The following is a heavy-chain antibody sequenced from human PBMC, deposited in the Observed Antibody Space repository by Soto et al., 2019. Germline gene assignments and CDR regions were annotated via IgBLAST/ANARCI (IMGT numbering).Heavy chain of an antibody. CDR3: AKGFGGYCSGGSCYPWSSDFDY. CDR1: GFTFDDYT. V-gene: IGHV3-43*01. CDR2: ISWDGGST. Sequence: EVQLVESGGVVVQPGGSLRLSCAASGFTFDDYTMHWVRQAPGKGLEWVSLISWDGGSTYYADSVKGRFTISRDNSKNSLYLQMNSLRTEDTALYYCAKGFGGYCSGGSCYPWSSDFDYWGQGTLVTVSS. D-gene: IGHD2-15*01. J-gene: IGHJ4*02.